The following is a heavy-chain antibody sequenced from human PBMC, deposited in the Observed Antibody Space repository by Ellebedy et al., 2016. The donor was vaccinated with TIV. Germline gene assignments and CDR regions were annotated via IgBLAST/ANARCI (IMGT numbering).Heavy chain of an antibody. V-gene: IGHV3-48*01. J-gene: IGHJ6*02. CDR2: ISSGSTTM. D-gene: IGHD2-2*01. CDR1: GFTFSSYS. CDR3: ARAPSYLGDIVVVPAADLRAYYYGMDV. Sequence: GESLKISCAASGFTFSSYSMNWVRQAPGKGLEWVSYISSGSTTMYYADSVKGRFTVSRDYVKNSLYLQMNSLRAEDTAVYYCARAPSYLGDIVVVPAADLRAYYYGMDVWGQGTTVTVSS.